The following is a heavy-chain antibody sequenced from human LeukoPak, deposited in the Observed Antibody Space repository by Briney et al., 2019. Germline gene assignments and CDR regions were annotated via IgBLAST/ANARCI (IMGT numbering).Heavy chain of an antibody. CDR1: AFRFSSYA. Sequence: GGSLRLSCAASAFRFSSYAMSWVRQTPEKRLEWVATISASGDATLDAVAVKGRFTISRDNAKNTLYLQMSSLRDEDTAVYYCAKEVTATGKAFQSWGQGTLVTVSS. J-gene: IGHJ5*02. CDR2: ISASGDAT. V-gene: IGHV3-23*01. CDR3: AKEVTATGKAFQS. D-gene: IGHD2-21*02.